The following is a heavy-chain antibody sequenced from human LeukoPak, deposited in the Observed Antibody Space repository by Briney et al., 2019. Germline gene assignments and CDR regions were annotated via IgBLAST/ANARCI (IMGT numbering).Heavy chain of an antibody. CDR2: ISDSGNT. Sequence: PGGSLRLSCAASGFTLSSYAMSWVRQAPGKGLEWVSAISDSGNTYHADSVKGRFTISRDNAKNSLYLQMNSLRAEDTGVYYCARSEMGYYYYYMDVWGKGTTVTVSS. J-gene: IGHJ6*03. CDR1: GFTLSSYA. V-gene: IGHV3-23*01. D-gene: IGHD2-8*01. CDR3: ARSEMGYYYYYMDV.